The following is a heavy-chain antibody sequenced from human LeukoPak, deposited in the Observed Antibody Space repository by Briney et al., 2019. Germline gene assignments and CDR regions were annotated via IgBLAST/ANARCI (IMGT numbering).Heavy chain of an antibody. CDR3: ARALDYGDGSLFDY. D-gene: IGHD4-17*01. CDR1: GGSISSGDYY. V-gene: IGHV4-30-4*01. CDR2: IYYSGST. J-gene: IGHJ4*02. Sequence: SETLSLTCTVSGGSISSGDYYWSWIRQPPGKGLEWIGYIYYSGSTYYNPSLKSRVTISVDTSKNQFSLKLSSVTAADTAVYYCARALDYGDGSLFDYWGQGTLVTVSS.